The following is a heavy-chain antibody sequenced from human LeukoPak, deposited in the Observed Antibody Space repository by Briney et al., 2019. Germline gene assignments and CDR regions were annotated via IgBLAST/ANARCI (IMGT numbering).Heavy chain of an antibody. J-gene: IGHJ4*02. CDR3: ASTFPYCGGGSCAL. Sequence: GGSLRLSCAASGFTFEDYVMHWVRQVQGKGLEWVSGISWNSGTIDYADSVKGRFTISRDNAKNSLYLQMNSLRAEDTAIYYCASTFPYCGGGSCALGGQGTLVTVSS. CDR2: ISWNSGTI. CDR1: GFTFEDYV. D-gene: IGHD2-15*01. V-gene: IGHV3-9*01.